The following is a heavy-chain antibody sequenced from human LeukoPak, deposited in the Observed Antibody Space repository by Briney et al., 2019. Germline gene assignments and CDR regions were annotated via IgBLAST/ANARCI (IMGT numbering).Heavy chain of an antibody. CDR3: ARDRGDYGSSDY. V-gene: IGHV3-48*04. J-gene: IGHJ4*02. D-gene: IGHD3-10*01. Sequence: GGSLRLSCATSGFIFSHHGMNWVRQAPGKGLEWVSGIRADAVTTYYADSVKGRFTISRDNAKNSLYLQMNSLRAEDTAVYYCARDRGDYGSSDYWGQGTLVTVSS. CDR2: IRADAVTT. CDR1: GFIFSHHG.